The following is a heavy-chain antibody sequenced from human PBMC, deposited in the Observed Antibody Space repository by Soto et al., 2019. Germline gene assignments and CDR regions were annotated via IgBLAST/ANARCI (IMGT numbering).Heavy chain of an antibody. Sequence: GASVKVSCKASGYTFTSYGISWVRQAPGQGLEWMGWISAYNGNTNYAQKLQGRVTMTTDTSTSTAYMELRSLRSDDTAVYYCARGAASGNEKWLFIEFSAYFDYWGQGTLVTVSS. CDR1: GYTFTSYG. D-gene: IGHD3-22*01. V-gene: IGHV1-18*01. CDR2: ISAYNGNT. CDR3: ARGAASGNEKWLFIEFSAYFDY. J-gene: IGHJ4*02.